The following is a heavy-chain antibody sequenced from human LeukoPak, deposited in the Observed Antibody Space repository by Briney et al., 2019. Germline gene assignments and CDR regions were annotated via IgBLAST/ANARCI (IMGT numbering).Heavy chain of an antibody. CDR1: GGSISSYY. CDR3: ARGLSYSSSWYAY. CDR2: IYYSGST. V-gene: IGHV4-59*01. Sequence: SETLSLTCTVSGGSISSYYWSWIRQPPGKGLEWIRYIYYSGSTNYNPSLKSRVTISVDTSKNQFSLKLSSVTAADTAVYYCARGLSYSSSWYAYWGQGTLVTVSS. D-gene: IGHD6-13*01. J-gene: IGHJ4*02.